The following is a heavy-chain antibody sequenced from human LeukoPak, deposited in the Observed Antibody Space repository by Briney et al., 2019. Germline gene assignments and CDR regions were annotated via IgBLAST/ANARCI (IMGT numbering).Heavy chain of an antibody. CDR1: GFTFSSYT. J-gene: IGHJ4*02. CDR2: IDLSGSTL. D-gene: IGHD2-2*01. V-gene: IGHV3-48*04. CDR3: AKDKGGYCSSTSCPYYFDY. Sequence: PGGSLRLSCAASGFTFSSYTMNWVRQAPGKGLEWVSYIDLSGSTLYYVDSVKGRFTISRDNSKNSLYLQMNSLRAEDTALYYCAKDKGGYCSSTSCPYYFDYWGQGTLVTVSS.